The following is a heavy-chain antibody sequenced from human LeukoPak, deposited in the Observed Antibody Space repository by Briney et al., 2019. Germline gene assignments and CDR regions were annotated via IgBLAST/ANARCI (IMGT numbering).Heavy chain of an antibody. CDR2: IKQDGSEK. J-gene: IGHJ4*02. CDR3: AREGGTMIVVVTTYYFDY. Sequence: GGSLRLSCAASGFTFSSYWMSWVRQAPGKGLEWVANIKQDGSEKYYVDSVKGRFTISRDNVKNSLYLQMNSLRAEDTAVYYCAREGGTMIVVVTTYYFDYWGQGTLVTVSS. V-gene: IGHV3-7*01. CDR1: GFTFSSYW. D-gene: IGHD3-22*01.